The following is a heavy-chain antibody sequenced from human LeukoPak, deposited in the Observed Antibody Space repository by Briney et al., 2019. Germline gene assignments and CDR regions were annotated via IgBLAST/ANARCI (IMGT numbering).Heavy chain of an antibody. Sequence: SETLSLTCAVSGGSIRSGGSYWSWIRQPPGKSLEWIGYIYHSVSTYYNPTLESRVTISIDRSKNQFSLKLSSVTAADTAVYYCARGKGDWFDPWGQGTLVTVSS. CDR1: GGSIRSGGSY. CDR3: ARGKGDWFDP. CDR2: IYHSVST. V-gene: IGHV4-30-2*01. D-gene: IGHD3-16*01. J-gene: IGHJ5*02.